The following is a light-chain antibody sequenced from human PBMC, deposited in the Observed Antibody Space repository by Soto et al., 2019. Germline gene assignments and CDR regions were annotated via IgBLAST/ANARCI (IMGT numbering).Light chain of an antibody. CDR2: GAS. CDR3: QQYGSSPLT. J-gene: IGKJ4*01. CDR1: QSVTTSY. V-gene: IGKV3-20*01. Sequence: EIVLTQSPGTLSLSPGGRATLSCRASQSVTTSYLAWYQQKPGQAPRLLIYGASSRATGIPDRFSGSGSGTDFTLTISRLEPEDFAVYYCQQYGSSPLTFGGGTKVETK.